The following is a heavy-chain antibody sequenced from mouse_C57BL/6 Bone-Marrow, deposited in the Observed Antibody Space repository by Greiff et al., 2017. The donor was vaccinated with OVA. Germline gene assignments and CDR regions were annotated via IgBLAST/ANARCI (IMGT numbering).Heavy chain of an antibody. CDR3: ARDYYGSSYVWDFDV. V-gene: IGHV2-2*01. Sequence: VQLQQSGPGLVQPSQSLSIPCTVSGFSLTRYGVHWVRQSPGTGLEWLGVIWSGGSTDYNAAFISRLSISKDNSKSQVFCKMNSLQADDTAIYVCARDYYGSSYVWDFDVGGTGTTVTVSA. D-gene: IGHD1-1*01. CDR1: GFSLTRYG. CDR2: IWSGGST. J-gene: IGHJ1*03.